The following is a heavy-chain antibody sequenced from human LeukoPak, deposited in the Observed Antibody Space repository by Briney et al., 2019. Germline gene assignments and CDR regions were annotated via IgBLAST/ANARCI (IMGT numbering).Heavy chain of an antibody. CDR2: ISSSSSYI. J-gene: IGHJ4*02. CDR3: ARGGGGYSYGYPGFDY. V-gene: IGHV3-21*01. Sequence: GGSLRLSCAASGFTFSNYAMRWVRQAPGKGLEWVSSISSSSSYIYYADSVKGRFTISRDNAKNSLYLQMNSLRAEDTAVYYCARGGGGYSYGYPGFDYWGQGTLVTVSS. CDR1: GFTFSNYA. D-gene: IGHD5-18*01.